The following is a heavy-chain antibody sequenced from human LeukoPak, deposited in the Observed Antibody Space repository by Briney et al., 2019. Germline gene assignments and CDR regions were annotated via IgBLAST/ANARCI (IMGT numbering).Heavy chain of an antibody. CDR2: IYPGDSDT. D-gene: IGHD2-2*01. V-gene: IGHV5-51*01. Sequence: GESLKISCKGSGYSFTSYWIGWVRQMPGKGLEWMGIIYPGDSDTRHSPSFQGQVTISADKSISTAYLQWSSLKASDTAMYYCARPYCQSTSCYGFHFDYWGQGTLVTVSS. J-gene: IGHJ4*02. CDR3: ARPYCQSTSCYGFHFDY. CDR1: GYSFTSYW.